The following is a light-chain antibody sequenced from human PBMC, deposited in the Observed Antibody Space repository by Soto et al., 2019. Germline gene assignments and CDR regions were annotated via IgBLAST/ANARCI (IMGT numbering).Light chain of an antibody. Sequence: DIQITQSPSTLSASAGDSVTITCRASQSINSWLAWYQQKPGKAPQFLVYKASRLERRVPSRFSGSGFGAEITLTISSLQPDYFAIYCCQQYSSYPFTFGQGTKVEI. V-gene: IGKV1-5*03. CDR3: QQYSSYPFT. CDR1: QSINSW. J-gene: IGKJ1*01. CDR2: KAS.